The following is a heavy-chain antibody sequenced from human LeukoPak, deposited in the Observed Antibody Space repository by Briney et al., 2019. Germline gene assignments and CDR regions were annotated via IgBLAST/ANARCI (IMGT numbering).Heavy chain of an antibody. D-gene: IGHD3-22*01. Sequence: GASVKVSCKVSGYTLTELSMHWVRQAPGKGLEWMGGFDPEDGETIYAQRFQGRVTMTEDTSTDTAYMELSSLRSEDTAVYYCATSPYYYDSSGYLVDYWGQGTLVTVSS. CDR3: ATSPYYYDSSGYLVDY. J-gene: IGHJ4*02. V-gene: IGHV1-24*01. CDR2: FDPEDGET. CDR1: GYTLTELS.